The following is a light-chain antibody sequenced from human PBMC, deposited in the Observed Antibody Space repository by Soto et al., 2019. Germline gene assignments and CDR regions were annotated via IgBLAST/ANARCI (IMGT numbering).Light chain of an antibody. J-gene: IGKJ1*01. V-gene: IGKV1-5*03. CDR3: QPYDTYWT. Sequence: DIPMTQIPSTLSASVGDRVTITCRASQSVSIWMAWYQQKAGKAPKLLIYRASTLDTGVPSRFSGSGSGTQFTLTIDSLQPDDFATYYCQPYDTYWTFGQGTTVEIK. CDR2: RAS. CDR1: QSVSIW.